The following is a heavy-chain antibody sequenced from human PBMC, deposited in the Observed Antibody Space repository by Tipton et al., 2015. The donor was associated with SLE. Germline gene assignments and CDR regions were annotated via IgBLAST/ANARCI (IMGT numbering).Heavy chain of an antibody. D-gene: IGHD6-19*01. CDR1: GFTFSSYA. CDR3: AKDPAVAGHFDY. V-gene: IGHV3-23*01. CDR2: ISGSGGST. J-gene: IGHJ4*02. Sequence: GSLRLSCAASGFTFSSYAMSWVRQAPGKGLEWVSAISGSGGSTYYADSVKGRFTISRDNSKNTLYLQMNSLRAEDTAVYYCAKDPAVAGHFDYWGQGTLVTVSS.